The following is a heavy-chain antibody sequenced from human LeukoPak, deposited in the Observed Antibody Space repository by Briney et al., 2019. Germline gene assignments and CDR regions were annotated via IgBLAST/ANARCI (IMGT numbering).Heavy chain of an antibody. CDR2: IYSGGTT. CDR3: AREARGGGHDY. J-gene: IGHJ4*02. D-gene: IGHD2-15*01. V-gene: IGHV3-53*01. CDR1: GFTVSSNY. Sequence: GGSLRLSCAASGFTVSSNYMSWVRQAPGKGLEWVSVIYSGGTTYYADSVKGRFTISRDNSKNTLYLQMNSLRAEDTAMYYCAREARGGGHDYWGQGTLVTVSS.